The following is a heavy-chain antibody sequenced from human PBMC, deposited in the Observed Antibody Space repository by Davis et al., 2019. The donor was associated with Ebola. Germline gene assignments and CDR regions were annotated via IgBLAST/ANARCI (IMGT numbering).Heavy chain of an antibody. CDR2: IDWDDDK. CDR3: AHRPLLGYCSGGSCYRRYYFDY. J-gene: IGHJ4*02. Sequence: SGPTLVKPTQTLTLTCTFSGFSLSTSGMCVSWIRQPPGKALEWLARIDWDDDKYYSTSLKTRLTITKDTSKNQVVLTMTNMDPVDTATYYCAHRPLLGYCSGGSCYRRYYFDYWGQGTLVTVSS. D-gene: IGHD2-15*01. V-gene: IGHV2-70*12. CDR1: GFSLSTSGMC.